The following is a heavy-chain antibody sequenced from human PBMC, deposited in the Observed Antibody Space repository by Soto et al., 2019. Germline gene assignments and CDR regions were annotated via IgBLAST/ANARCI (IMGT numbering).Heavy chain of an antibody. CDR3: GRLLWSRGDWFDP. CDR1: GGSISSYY. J-gene: IGHJ5*02. V-gene: IGHV4-59*08. D-gene: IGHD3-10*01. CDR2: IYYSGST. Sequence: SETLSLTCTVSGGSISSYYWSWIRQPPGKGLEWIGYIYYSGSTNYNPSLKSRVTISVDTSKNQFSLKLSSVTAADTAVYYCGRLLWSRGDWFDPWGQGTLVTVSS.